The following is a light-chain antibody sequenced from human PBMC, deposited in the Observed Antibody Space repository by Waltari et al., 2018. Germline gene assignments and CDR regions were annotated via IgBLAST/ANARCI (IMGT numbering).Light chain of an antibody. V-gene: IGLV2-23*02. J-gene: IGLJ2*01. CDR3: CSYAGSSTFEGVV. CDR2: EVS. Sequence: QSALTQPASVSGSPGQSITISCTGTSSDVGSYNLVSWYQQHPGKAPKLMIYEVSKRPSGFSNRFSGSKSGNTASLTISGLQAEDEADYYCCSYAGSSTFEGVVFGGGTKLTVL. CDR1: SSDVGSYNL.